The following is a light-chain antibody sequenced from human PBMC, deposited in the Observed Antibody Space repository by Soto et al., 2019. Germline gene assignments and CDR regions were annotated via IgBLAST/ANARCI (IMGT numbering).Light chain of an antibody. V-gene: IGLV2-8*01. CDR2: EVT. Sequence: QSVLTQPPSASGSPGQSVTISCPGPSSDVGGYNYVSWYQQHPGNAPKLMLFEVTRRPSGVHDRFSGSKSSTTASLTVSGLQAEDEADYFCRSYAGSNNFVFGSGTKVTVL. J-gene: IGLJ1*01. CDR1: SSDVGGYNY. CDR3: RSYAGSNNFV.